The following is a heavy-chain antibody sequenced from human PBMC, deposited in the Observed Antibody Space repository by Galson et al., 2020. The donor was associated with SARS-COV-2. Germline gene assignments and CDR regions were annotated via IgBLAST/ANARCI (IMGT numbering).Heavy chain of an antibody. Sequence: GGSLRLSCAASGFTFNNYNMNWVRQAPGKGLEWVSSISAGSSYTYYSDSVKGRLTISRDNTKNSLYLQMNSLRVEDTAIYFCSRDQRVWYNNIWRDYYYGMEVWGQGTAVTGYS. CDR2: ISAGSSYT. J-gene: IGHJ6*02. D-gene: IGHD1-20*01. V-gene: IGHV3-21*01. CDR1: GFTFNNYN. CDR3: SRDQRVWYNNIWRDYYYGMEV.